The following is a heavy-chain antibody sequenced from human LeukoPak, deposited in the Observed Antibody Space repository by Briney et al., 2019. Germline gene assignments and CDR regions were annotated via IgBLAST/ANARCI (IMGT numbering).Heavy chain of an antibody. CDR3: ARLGVGDAFDI. CDR1: GFTFCSYA. V-gene: IGHV3-64*01. CDR2: ISSNGGST. J-gene: IGHJ3*02. Sequence: GGSLRLSCAASGFTFCSYAMLWVRQTPGKGLEYVSTISSNGGSTYYGNSVKGRFTISRDNSKNTLYLQMGSLRAEDMAVYYCARLGVGDAFDIWGQGTMVTVSS. D-gene: IGHD1-26*01.